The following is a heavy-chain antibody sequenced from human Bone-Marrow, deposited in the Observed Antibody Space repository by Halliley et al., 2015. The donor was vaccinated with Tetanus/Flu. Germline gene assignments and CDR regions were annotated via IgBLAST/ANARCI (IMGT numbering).Heavy chain of an antibody. D-gene: IGHD3-16*01. Sequence: GLEWIGYIYYSGSPKYNPSLKSRVTMSLDTSKNQFSLKVRSVTAADTAVYYCARERGEILDYWGQGALVTVSA. J-gene: IGHJ4*02. V-gene: IGHV4-59*01. CDR2: IYYSGSP. CDR3: ARERGEILDY.